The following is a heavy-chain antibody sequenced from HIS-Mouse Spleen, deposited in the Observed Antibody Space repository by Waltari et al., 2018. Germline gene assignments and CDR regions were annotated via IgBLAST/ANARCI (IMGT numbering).Heavy chain of an antibody. J-gene: IGHJ3*02. Sequence: QVQLVQSGAEVKKPGASVKVSCKACGYTFTGYYMHWVRQAPGQGLEWMGWINPNSGGTNYEQKFQGRVTMTRDTSISTAYMELSRLRSDETAVYYCARGGNWDDAFDIWGQGTMVTVSS. CDR3: ARGGNWDDAFDI. CDR1: GYTFTGYY. D-gene: IGHD7-27*01. CDR2: INPNSGGT. V-gene: IGHV1-2*02.